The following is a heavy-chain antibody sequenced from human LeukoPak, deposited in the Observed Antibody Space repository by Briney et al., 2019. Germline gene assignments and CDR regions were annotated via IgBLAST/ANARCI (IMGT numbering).Heavy chain of an antibody. D-gene: IGHD3-9*01. Sequence: GGSLRLSCAASGFTFSSYGMHWVRQAPGKGLEWVAFIRYDGSNKYYADSVKGRFTISRDNSKNTLYLQMNSLRAEDTAVYYCANEGVGYYDILTGYYPLDYWGQGTLVTVSS. CDR2: IRYDGSNK. J-gene: IGHJ4*02. CDR1: GFTFSSYG. CDR3: ANEGVGYYDILTGYYPLDY. V-gene: IGHV3-30*02.